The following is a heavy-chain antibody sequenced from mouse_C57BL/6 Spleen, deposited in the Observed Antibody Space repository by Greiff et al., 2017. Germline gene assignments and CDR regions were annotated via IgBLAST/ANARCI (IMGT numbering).Heavy chain of an antibody. D-gene: IGHD2-2*01. CDR2: IDPSDSYT. CDR3: ARRRGSMVKDRYFDV. J-gene: IGHJ1*03. Sequence: QVQLQQPGAELVMPGASVKLSCKASGYTFTSYWMHWVKQRPGQGLEWIGEIDPSDSYTNYNQKFKGKSTLTVDKSSSTAYMQLSSLTSEDYAVYYCARRRGSMVKDRYFDVWGTGTTVTVSS. V-gene: IGHV1-69*01. CDR1: GYTFTSYW.